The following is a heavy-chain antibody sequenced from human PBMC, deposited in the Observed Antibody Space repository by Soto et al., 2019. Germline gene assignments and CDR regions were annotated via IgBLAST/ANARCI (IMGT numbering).Heavy chain of an antibody. CDR3: ASRHCSGSSCPFVF. D-gene: IGHD2-2*01. J-gene: IGHJ4*02. CDR1: GGSISSNNW. CDR2: IYHSGST. V-gene: IGHV4-4*02. Sequence: QVQLQESGPGLVKPSGTLSLTCAVSGGSISSNNWWSWVRQPPGKGLEWIGDIYHSGSTNYNPSLKSRVTISVDKSKNQFSLNLSSVTAADTAFYYCASRHCSGSSCPFVFWGQGTLVTVS.